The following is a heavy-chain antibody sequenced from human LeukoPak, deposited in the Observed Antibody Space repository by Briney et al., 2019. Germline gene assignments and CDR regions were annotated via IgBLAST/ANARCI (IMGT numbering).Heavy chain of an antibody. J-gene: IGHJ3*02. D-gene: IGHD1-26*01. V-gene: IGHV1-69*05. CDR2: IILIFGTA. CDR3: ARELSGSYFDAFDI. Sequence: GASVKVSCKASGGTFSSYAISWVRQAPGQGLEWMGRIILIFGTANYAQKFQGRVTITTDESTSTAYMELSSLRSEDTAVYYCARELSGSYFDAFDIWGQGTMVTVSS. CDR1: GGTFSSYA.